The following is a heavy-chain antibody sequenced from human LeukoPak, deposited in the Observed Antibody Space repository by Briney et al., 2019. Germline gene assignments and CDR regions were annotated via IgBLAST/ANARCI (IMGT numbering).Heavy chain of an antibody. Sequence: GGSLRLSCAASGFTVSSNYMSWVRQAPGKGLDWVSVIYSGGSTYYADSVKGRFTISRDNSKNTLYLQMNSLRAEDTAVYYCARDRNYDILTGYYYYFDYWGQGTLVTFSS. CDR2: IYSGGST. D-gene: IGHD3-9*01. J-gene: IGHJ4*02. CDR3: ARDRNYDILTGYYYYFDY. V-gene: IGHV3-66*02. CDR1: GFTVSSNY.